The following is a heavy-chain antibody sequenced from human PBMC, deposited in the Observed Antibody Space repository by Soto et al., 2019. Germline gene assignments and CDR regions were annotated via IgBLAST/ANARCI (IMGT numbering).Heavy chain of an antibody. Sequence: QVQLVESGGGLVKPGGSLRLSCAASGFSCSDYYMSWIRQAPGKGLECVSHITHSGSIIHYADSVKGRFTISRDNTKNSLYLQMNSLRAEDTAVYYCARLAVAGTHYFDNWGQGTLVTVSS. CDR1: GFSCSDYY. D-gene: IGHD6-19*01. CDR3: ARLAVAGTHYFDN. V-gene: IGHV3-11*01. J-gene: IGHJ4*02. CDR2: ITHSGSII.